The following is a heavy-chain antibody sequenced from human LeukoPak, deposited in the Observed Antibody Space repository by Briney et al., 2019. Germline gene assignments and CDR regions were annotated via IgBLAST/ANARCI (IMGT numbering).Heavy chain of an antibody. CDR1: GGSISIYY. V-gene: IGHV4-4*07. D-gene: IGHD2-2*01. CDR3: ASSSGQYCSSTSCYPVYFDY. J-gene: IGHJ4*02. CDR2: IYTSGST. Sequence: PSETLSLTCTVSGGSISIYYWSWIRQPAGKGLEWIGRIYTSGSTNYNPSLKSRVTMSVDTSKNQFSLKLSSVTAADTAVYYCASSSGQYCSSTSCYPVYFDYWGQGTLVTVSS.